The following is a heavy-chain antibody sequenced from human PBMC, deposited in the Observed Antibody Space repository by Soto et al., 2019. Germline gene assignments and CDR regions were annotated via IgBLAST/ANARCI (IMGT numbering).Heavy chain of an antibody. CDR2: IYYTGIT. Sequence: PSETLSLTCSVSGVSIVYYYWNWIRKPPGKGLEWLGHIYYTGITAYNPSLNSRITISVDTSKNQISLNLGSVTAADTAVYYCASLPARHYYHGVDVCGQGTAVTVSS. D-gene: IGHD2-2*01. V-gene: IGHV4-59*01. CDR3: ASLPARHYYHGVDV. CDR1: GVSIVYYY. J-gene: IGHJ6*02.